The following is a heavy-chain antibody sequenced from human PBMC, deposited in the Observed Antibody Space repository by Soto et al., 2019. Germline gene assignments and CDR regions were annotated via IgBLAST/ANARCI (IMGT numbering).Heavy chain of an antibody. Sequence: PRGSLRLSCAASGFTFSSYAMTWVRQAPGKGLEWVSTITGGGGGTYYADSVKGRFTISRDNSKNTLYLQMNSLRAEDTAVYYCAKDTSDYYDSGSYYNFGSAYDYWGQGTLVTVSS. CDR3: AKDTSDYYDSGSYYNFGSAYDY. D-gene: IGHD3-10*01. V-gene: IGHV3-23*01. J-gene: IGHJ4*02. CDR2: ITGGGGGT. CDR1: GFTFSSYA.